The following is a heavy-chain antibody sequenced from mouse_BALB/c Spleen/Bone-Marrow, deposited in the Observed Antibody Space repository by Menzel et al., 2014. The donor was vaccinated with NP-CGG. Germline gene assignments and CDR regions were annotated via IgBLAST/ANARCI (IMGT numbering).Heavy chain of an antibody. CDR2: INPSTGYT. D-gene: IGHD4-1*01. CDR3: ARSRTGTYFDY. J-gene: IGHJ2*01. V-gene: IGHV1-7*01. Sequence: QVQLKESGAEPAKPGASVKMSCKASGYTFTSYWMHWVKQRPGQGLEWIGYINPSTGYTEYNQKFKDKTTLTADKSSSTAYMQLSSLTSEDSAVYYCARSRTGTYFDYWGQGTTLTVSS. CDR1: GYTFTSYW.